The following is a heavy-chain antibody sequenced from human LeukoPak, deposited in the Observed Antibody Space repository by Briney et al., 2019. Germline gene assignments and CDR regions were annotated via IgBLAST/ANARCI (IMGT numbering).Heavy chain of an antibody. D-gene: IGHD3-10*01. CDR2: HYWNNDK. V-gene: IGHV2-5*01. J-gene: IGHJ4*02. CDR3: AHKGRGSGSFTM. Sequence: KASGPTLVNPTQTLTLTCTFSGFSLRTPGGAVGWIRQPPGKALDWLSVHYWNNDKSYSPSLKSRLTITKDSSKNQVVLIMTNMDPVDTATYYCAHKGRGSGSFTMWGQGTLVTVSS. CDR1: GFSLRTPGGA.